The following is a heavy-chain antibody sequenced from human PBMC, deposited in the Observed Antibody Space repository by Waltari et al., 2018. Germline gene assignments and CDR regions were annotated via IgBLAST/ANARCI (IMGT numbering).Heavy chain of an antibody. J-gene: IGHJ6*03. CDR1: GGSIRSGGYS. D-gene: IGHD1-7*01. Sequence: QLQLQESGSGLVKPSQTLSLTCAVSGGSIRSGGYSWSWIRQPPGKGLEWIGYIYHSGSTYYNPSLKSRVTISVDRSKNQFSLKLSSVTAADTAVYYCARIPDGTGTRDYYYMDVWGKGTTVTVSS. CDR2: IYHSGST. V-gene: IGHV4-30-2*01. CDR3: ARIPDGTGTRDYYYMDV.